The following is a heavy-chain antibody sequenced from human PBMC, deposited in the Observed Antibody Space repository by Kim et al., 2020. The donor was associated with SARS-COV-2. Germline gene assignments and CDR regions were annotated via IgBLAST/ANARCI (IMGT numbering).Heavy chain of an antibody. D-gene: IGHD3-10*01. Sequence: RFTISRDNSKNTLYLQMDSLRAEDTAVYYCAKDPTYFFGSGTYKRYYFDYWGQGTLLTVSS. CDR3: AKDPTYFFGSGTYKRYYFDY. V-gene: IGHV3-23*01. J-gene: IGHJ4*02.